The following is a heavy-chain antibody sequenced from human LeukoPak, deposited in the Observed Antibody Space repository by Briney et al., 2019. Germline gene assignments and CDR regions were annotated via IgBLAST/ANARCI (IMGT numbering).Heavy chain of an antibody. CDR1: GYTFTSYY. D-gene: IGHD3-22*01. Sequence: ASEKLSCKASGYTFTSYYVHWVRHAPGQGPEWMGIINPSGGATRYAQKFQGRVTMTRDMSTSTVYMDLSSLRSDDTALYYCARDRDRSGSDLFDYWGQRTLVTVSS. CDR3: ARDRDRSGSDLFDY. V-gene: IGHV1-46*01. J-gene: IGHJ4*02. CDR2: INPSGGAT.